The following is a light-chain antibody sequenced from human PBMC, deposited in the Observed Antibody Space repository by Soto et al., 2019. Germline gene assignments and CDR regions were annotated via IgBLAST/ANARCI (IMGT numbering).Light chain of an antibody. J-gene: IGKJ2*01. CDR3: QHYNDYSYT. V-gene: IGKV1-5*03. Sequence: DIQMTQSPSTLSESVGDRVAITCRASQSVSGWLAWYQQKPGTVPRLLIYQACTLEDGVTSRFSGSRSGTEFTLTISSLQPDDSATYYCQHYNDYSYTFGPGTNLEIK. CDR2: QAC. CDR1: QSVSGW.